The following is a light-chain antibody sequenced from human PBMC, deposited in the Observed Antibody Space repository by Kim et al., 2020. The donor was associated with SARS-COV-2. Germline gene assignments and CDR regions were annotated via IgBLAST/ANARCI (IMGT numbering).Light chain of an antibody. J-gene: IGLJ2*01. CDR3: QVWDSSTA. Sequence: VSVALGQTARITCGGNNIGSKNVHWYQQKPGQAPVLVIYRDSNRPSGIPERFSGSNSGNTATLTISRAQAGDEADYYCQVWDSSTAIGGGTQLTVL. CDR2: RDS. CDR1: NIGSKN. V-gene: IGLV3-9*01.